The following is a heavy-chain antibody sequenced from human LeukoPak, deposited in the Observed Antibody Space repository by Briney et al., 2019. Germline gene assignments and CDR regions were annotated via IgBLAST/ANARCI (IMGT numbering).Heavy chain of an antibody. Sequence: GGSLRLSCAASGFTFSSYAMSWVRQAPGKGLEWVSAISGSGGSTYYADSVKGRFTISRDNSKNTLYLQMNSLRAEDTAVHYCAKGWDYDFWSGYYPPPADVWGKGTTVTVSS. CDR3: AKGWDYDFWSGYYPPPADV. CDR2: ISGSGGST. J-gene: IGHJ6*04. CDR1: GFTFSSYA. V-gene: IGHV3-23*01. D-gene: IGHD3-3*01.